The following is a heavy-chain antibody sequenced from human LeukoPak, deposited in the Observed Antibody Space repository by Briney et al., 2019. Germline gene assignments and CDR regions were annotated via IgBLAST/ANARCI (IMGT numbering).Heavy chain of an antibody. CDR3: ARLALLWFGELLGSNWFDP. V-gene: IGHV5-51*01. CDR2: IYPGDSDT. Sequence: GESLKISCKGSGYSFTSYWIGWVRQMPGKGLEWMGIIYPGDSDTRYSPSFQGQVTISADKSISTAYLQWSSLKASDTAMYYCARLALLWFGELLGSNWFDPWGQGTLVTVSS. J-gene: IGHJ5*02. CDR1: GYSFTSYW. D-gene: IGHD3-10*01.